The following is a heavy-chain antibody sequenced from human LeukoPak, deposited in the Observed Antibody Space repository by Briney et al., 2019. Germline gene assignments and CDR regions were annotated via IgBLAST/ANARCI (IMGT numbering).Heavy chain of an antibody. V-gene: IGHV3-74*01. Sequence: GGSLRLSCAASGFTFSSYWMHWVRQAPGKGLVWVSRINSDGSSTSYADSVKGRFTISRDIAKNTLYLQMNSLRAEDTAVYYCARDPIGYGDYGRFDYWGQGTLVTVSS. D-gene: IGHD4-17*01. CDR3: ARDPIGYGDYGRFDY. J-gene: IGHJ4*02. CDR2: INSDGSST. CDR1: GFTFSSYW.